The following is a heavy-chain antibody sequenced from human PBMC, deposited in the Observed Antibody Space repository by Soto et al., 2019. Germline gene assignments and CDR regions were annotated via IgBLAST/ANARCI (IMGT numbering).Heavy chain of an antibody. D-gene: IGHD3-3*01. CDR3: ASYDFWSGYYNWFDP. Sequence: GGSLRLSCAGSGFTFSSYTMHWVRQAPGKGLEWVALISYDASNKYYADSVKGRFTISRDNSKNTLYLQMDSLRPDDTAVYYCASYDFWSGYYNWFDPWGQGTLVTVSS. V-gene: IGHV3-30*01. CDR2: ISYDASNK. CDR1: GFTFSSYT. J-gene: IGHJ5*02.